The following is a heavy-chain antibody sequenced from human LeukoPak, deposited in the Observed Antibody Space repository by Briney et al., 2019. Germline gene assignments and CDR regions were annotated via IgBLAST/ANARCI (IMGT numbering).Heavy chain of an antibody. CDR1: GYTFTSYA. CDR2: INAGNGNT. Sequence: GASVKVSCKASGYTFTSYAMHWVRQAPGQRLEWMGWINAGNGNTKYSQKFQGRVTITRDTSASTAYMELSSLRSEDTAVYYCARDKDYYGSGNIDYWGQGTLVTVSS. V-gene: IGHV1-3*01. J-gene: IGHJ4*02. CDR3: ARDKDYYGSGNIDY. D-gene: IGHD3-10*01.